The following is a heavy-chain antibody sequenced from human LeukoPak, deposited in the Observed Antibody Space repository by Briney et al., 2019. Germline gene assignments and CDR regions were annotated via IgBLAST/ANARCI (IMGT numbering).Heavy chain of an antibody. D-gene: IGHD2-2*01. Sequence: GGSLRLSCAASGFTFSSYAMSWVRQAPGKGLEWVSTISGSGGSTYYADSVKGRFTISRDNAKNSLYLQMNSLRAEDTAVYYCARDHCSSTSCYLYYYYMDVWGKGTTVTVSS. CDR3: ARDHCSSTSCYLYYYYMDV. CDR2: ISGSGGST. V-gene: IGHV3-23*01. CDR1: GFTFSSYA. J-gene: IGHJ6*03.